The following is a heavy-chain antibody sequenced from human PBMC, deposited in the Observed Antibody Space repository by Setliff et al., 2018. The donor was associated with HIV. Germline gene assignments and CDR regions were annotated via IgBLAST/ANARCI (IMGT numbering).Heavy chain of an antibody. D-gene: IGHD3-22*01. CDR1: SGSFSGYR. J-gene: IGHJ4*02. CDR2: INHRGST. Sequence: SETLSLTCAVYSGSFSGYRWTWIRQPPGKGLEWIGEINHRGSTTYNPSLRSRVTISVDTSKNQFSLKLNSVTAADTAVYYCARGDYHDSTGYEGLDSWGRGTLVTVS. CDR3: ARGDYHDSTGYEGLDS. V-gene: IGHV4-34*01.